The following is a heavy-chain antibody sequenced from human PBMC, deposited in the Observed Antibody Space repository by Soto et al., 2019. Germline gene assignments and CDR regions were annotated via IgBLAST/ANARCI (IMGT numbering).Heavy chain of an antibody. Sequence: QVQLVQSGAEVKKPGASVKVSCKASGYTFTGYFIHWVRQAPGQGLEWMGWINPNSGATKYAQKFQGRVTMTRDTSINTAHMELSSLRSEDTAVYYCARARYSSNHFWFDPWGQGTLVTVSS. D-gene: IGHD6-13*01. J-gene: IGHJ5*02. CDR2: INPNSGAT. V-gene: IGHV1-2*02. CDR3: ARARYSSNHFWFDP. CDR1: GYTFTGYF.